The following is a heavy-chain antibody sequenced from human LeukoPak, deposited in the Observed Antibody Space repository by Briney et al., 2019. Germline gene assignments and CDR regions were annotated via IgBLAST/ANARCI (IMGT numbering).Heavy chain of an antibody. CDR3: ASDEITIFGVAPSY. V-gene: IGHV4-61*02. Sequence: SQTLSLTCTVSGGSISSGSYYWSWIRQPAGKGLEWIGRIYTSGSTNYNPSPKRRSTVSVHTTHNQFTLKLSSVTAADTAVYYCASDEITIFGVAPSYWGQGTLVTVSS. J-gene: IGHJ4*02. D-gene: IGHD3-3*01. CDR2: IYTSGST. CDR1: GGSISSGSYY.